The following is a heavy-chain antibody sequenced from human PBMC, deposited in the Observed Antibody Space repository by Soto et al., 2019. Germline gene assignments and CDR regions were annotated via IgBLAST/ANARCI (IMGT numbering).Heavy chain of an antibody. CDR3: ARESSEVSTGYYFDY. D-gene: IGHD3-10*01. CDR1: GFTVSNNY. V-gene: IGHV3-21*01. J-gene: IGHJ4*02. CDR2: ISSSSSYI. Sequence: GGSLRLSCAASGFTVSNNYMTWVRQAPGKGLEWVSSISSSSSYIYYADSVKGRFTISGDNAKNSLYLQMNSLRAEDTAVYYCARESSEVSTGYYFDYWGQGTLVTVSS.